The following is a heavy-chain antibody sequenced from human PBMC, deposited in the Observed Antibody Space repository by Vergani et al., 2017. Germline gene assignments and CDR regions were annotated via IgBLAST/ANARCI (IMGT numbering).Heavy chain of an antibody. J-gene: IGHJ4*02. CDR1: VYIFKNYY. D-gene: IGHD2-2*01. CDR2: VNFVTGAA. V-gene: IGHV1-46*02. CDR3: ARPHGDILPADPRRLEY. Sequence: QVQLVQSGAAVKKPGASAKVSCTASVYIFKNYYMHWLRLAPGQGFQWMGIVNFVTGAATSPQKFEGRITMTRDTSTATFYMDLSSLRSEDTAVYYCARPHGDILPADPRRLEYWGQGTLVTVSS.